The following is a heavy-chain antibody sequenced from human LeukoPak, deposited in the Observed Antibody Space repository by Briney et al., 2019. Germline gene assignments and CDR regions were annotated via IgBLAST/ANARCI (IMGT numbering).Heavy chain of an antibody. J-gene: IGHJ6*02. CDR3: ARHSRVTSWVMDV. CDR2: IYYSGST. CDR1: GGSISSSSYY. D-gene: IGHD4-11*01. Sequence: SETLSLTCTVSGGSISSSSYYWGWIRQPPGKGLEWIGSIYYSGSTYYNPSLKSRVTISVDTSKNQFSLKLSSVTAADTAVYYCARHSRVTSWVMDVWGQGTTVTVSS. V-gene: IGHV4-39*01.